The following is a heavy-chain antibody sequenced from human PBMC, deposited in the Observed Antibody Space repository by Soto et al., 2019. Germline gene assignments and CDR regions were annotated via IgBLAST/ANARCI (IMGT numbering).Heavy chain of an antibody. CDR1: GGSISSYY. Sequence: SETLSLTCTVSGGSISSYYWSWIRQPPGKGLEWIGYIYYSGSTNCNPSLKSRVTIPVDTSKNQFSLKLSSVTAADTAVYYCARDASGGLYDFWSGYTYGMDVWGQGTTVTVSS. D-gene: IGHD3-3*01. V-gene: IGHV4-59*01. J-gene: IGHJ6*02. CDR2: IYYSGST. CDR3: ARDASGGLYDFWSGYTYGMDV.